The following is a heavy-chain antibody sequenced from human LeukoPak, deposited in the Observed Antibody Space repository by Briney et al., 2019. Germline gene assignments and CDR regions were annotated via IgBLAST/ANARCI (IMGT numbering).Heavy chain of an antibody. J-gene: IGHJ4*02. CDR3: ARHTAEGDFDY. Sequence: PGGSLRLSCAASGFTFSNAWMSWVRQAPGKGLEWVANIKQDGSEKYYVDSVKGRFTISRDNAKNSLYLQMNSLRAEDTAVYYCARHTAEGDFDYWGQGTLVTVSS. D-gene: IGHD6-25*01. V-gene: IGHV3-7*01. CDR1: GFTFSNAW. CDR2: IKQDGSEK.